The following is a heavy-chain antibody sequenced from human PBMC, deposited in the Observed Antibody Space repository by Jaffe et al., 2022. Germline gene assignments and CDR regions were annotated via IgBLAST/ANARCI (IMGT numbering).Heavy chain of an antibody. CDR3: ARDKSIAAAGSIAFDI. CDR2: IIPIFGTA. Sequence: QVQLVQSGAEVKKPGSSVKVSCKASGGTFSSYAISWVRQAPGQGLEWMGGIIPIFGTANYAQKFQGRVTITADESTSTAYMELSSLRSEDTAVYYCARDKSIAAAGSIAFDIWGQGTMVTVSS. CDR1: GGTFSSYA. V-gene: IGHV1-69*01. J-gene: IGHJ3*02. D-gene: IGHD6-13*01.